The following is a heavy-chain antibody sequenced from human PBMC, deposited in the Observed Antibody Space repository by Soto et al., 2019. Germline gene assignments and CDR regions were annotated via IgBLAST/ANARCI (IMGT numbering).Heavy chain of an antibody. CDR1: GGSISSYY. D-gene: IGHD2-15*01. CDR3: VRDVVAATWDSFDY. Sequence: SETLSLTCTVSGGSISSYYWSWIRQPPGKGLEWIGYIYYSGSTNYNPSLKSRVTISVDTSKNQFSLKLSSVTAADTAVYYCVRDVVAATWDSFDYWGQGTLVTVSS. V-gene: IGHV4-59*01. J-gene: IGHJ4*02. CDR2: IYYSGST.